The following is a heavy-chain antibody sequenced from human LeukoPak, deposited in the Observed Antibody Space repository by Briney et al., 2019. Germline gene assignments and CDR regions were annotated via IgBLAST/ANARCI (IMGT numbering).Heavy chain of an antibody. J-gene: IGHJ4*02. D-gene: IGHD4-17*01. CDR2: IYYSGST. Sequence: SETLSLTCTVSGGSISSGDYYWSWIRQPPGKGLEWIGYIYYSGSTYYNPSLKSRVTISVDTSKNQFSLKLSSVTAADTAVYYCASYGEYVFSFDYWGQGTLVTVSS. CDR3: ASYGEYVFSFDY. V-gene: IGHV4-30-4*01. CDR1: GGSISSGDYY.